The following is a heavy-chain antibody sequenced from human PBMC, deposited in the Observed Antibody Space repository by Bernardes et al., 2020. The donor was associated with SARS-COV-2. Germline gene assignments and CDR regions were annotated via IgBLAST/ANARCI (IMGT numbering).Heavy chain of an antibody. CDR2: FYSDGRT. Sequence: GGSLSLSCAASGFSVSTTYMNWVRQAPGKGLEWVSVFYSDGRTYYADSVRGRFTVSRDNSKNILYLQMNDLRAEDTAVYFCARGQVVRGIIIVPFDFWGHGTLVTVSS. V-gene: IGHV3-53*01. J-gene: IGHJ4*03. CDR1: GFSVSTTY. D-gene: IGHD3-10*01. CDR3: ARGQVVRGIIIVPFDF.